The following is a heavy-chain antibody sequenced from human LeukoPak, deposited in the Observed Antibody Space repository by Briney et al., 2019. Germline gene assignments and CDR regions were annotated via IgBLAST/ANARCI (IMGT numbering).Heavy chain of an antibody. V-gene: IGHV1-8*03. CDR2: MNPNSGKT. Sequence: ASVKVSCKASGYTFTSYDINWVRQATGQGLEWMGWMNPNSGKTGYAQKFQGRVTITRNTSISTAYMELSTLTSEDTAVYYCARDDYDILTGSNNYFDYWGQGTLVTVSS. CDR3: ARDDYDILTGSNNYFDY. J-gene: IGHJ4*02. D-gene: IGHD3-9*01. CDR1: GYTFTSYD.